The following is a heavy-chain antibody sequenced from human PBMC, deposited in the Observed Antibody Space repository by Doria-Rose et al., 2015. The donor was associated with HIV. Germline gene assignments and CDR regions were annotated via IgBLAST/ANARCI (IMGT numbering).Heavy chain of an antibody. V-gene: IGHV2-26*01. CDR3: ARIKSSRWYHKYYFDF. CDR2: IFSDDER. Sequence: SGPVLVKPTEALTLTRTVSGVSLSSPGMGVSWIRQPPGKAQEWLAHIFSDDERSYKTSLKSRLTISRGTSKSQVVLTMTDMDPVDTATYYCARIKSSRWYHKYYFDFWGQGTLVIVSA. D-gene: IGHD6-13*01. CDR1: GVSLSSPGMG. J-gene: IGHJ4*02.